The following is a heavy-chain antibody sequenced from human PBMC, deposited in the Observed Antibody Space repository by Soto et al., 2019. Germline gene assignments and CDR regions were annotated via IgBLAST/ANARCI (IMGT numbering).Heavy chain of an antibody. J-gene: IGHJ4*02. V-gene: IGHV4-4*02. D-gene: IGHD3-10*01. CDR3: ARSPPSSYYGGSGTFDY. Sequence: QLQLQESGPGLVRPSGTLSLTCAVSGGFTSTNNWWSWVRQPPGKGLEWIGVAYHSESTEYNPSLKCRVSISVDKSKNQISLKLTSATAADTAVYYCARSPPSSYYGGSGTFDYWGQGTLVTVSS. CDR2: AYHSEST. CDR1: GGFTSTNNW.